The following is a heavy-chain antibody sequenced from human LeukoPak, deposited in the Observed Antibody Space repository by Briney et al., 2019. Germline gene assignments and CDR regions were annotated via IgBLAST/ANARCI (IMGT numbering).Heavy chain of an antibody. CDR3: ARAPSSLGIPEGYFDY. CDR2: INHSGST. D-gene: IGHD6-6*01. Sequence: TLSLTCAVYGGSFSGYYWSWIRQPPGKGLEWIGEINHSGSTNYNPSLRSRVTISVDTSKNQFSLKLSSVTAADTAVYYCARAPSSLGIPEGYFDYWGQGTPVTVSS. J-gene: IGHJ4*02. CDR1: GGSFSGYY. V-gene: IGHV4-34*01.